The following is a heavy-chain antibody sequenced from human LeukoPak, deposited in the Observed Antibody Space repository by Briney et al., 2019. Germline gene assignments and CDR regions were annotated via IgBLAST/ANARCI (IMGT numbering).Heavy chain of an antibody. D-gene: IGHD3-22*01. V-gene: IGHV1-24*01. Sequence: ASVKVSCKVSGYTLTELSMHWVRQAPGKGLEWMGGFDPEDGERIYAQKFQGRVTMTEDTSTDTAYMELSSLRSEDTAVYYCASPKPLYYDSSGYVFDYWGQGTLVTVSS. J-gene: IGHJ4*02. CDR2: FDPEDGER. CDR3: ASPKPLYYDSSGYVFDY. CDR1: GYTLTELS.